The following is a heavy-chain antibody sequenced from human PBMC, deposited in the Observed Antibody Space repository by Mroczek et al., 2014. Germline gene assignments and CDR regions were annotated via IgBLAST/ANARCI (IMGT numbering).Heavy chain of an antibody. CDR3: ATTLYPRYCSSTSCRGGNDAFDI. Sequence: QVQLQQWGAGLLKPSETLSLTCAVYGGSFSGYYWSWIRQPPGKGLEWIGEINHSGSTNYNPSLKSRVTISVDTSKNQFSLKLSSVTAADTAVYYCATTLYPRYCSSTSCRGGNDAFDIWGQGTMVTVSS. V-gene: IGHV4-34*01. CDR2: INHSGST. CDR1: GGSFSGYY. D-gene: IGHD2-2*01. J-gene: IGHJ3*02.